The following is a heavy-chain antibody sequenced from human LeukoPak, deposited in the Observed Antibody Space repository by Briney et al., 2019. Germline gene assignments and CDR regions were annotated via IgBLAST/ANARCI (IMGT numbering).Heavy chain of an antibody. Sequence: ASVKVSCKASGYTFTSYDINWVRQAPGQGLEWMGIINPSGGSTSYAQKFQGRVTMTRDTSTSTVYMELSSLRPEDTAVYYCARDQGSMNYYGSGTNDDAFDIWGQGTMVTVSS. D-gene: IGHD3-10*01. CDR2: INPSGGST. CDR3: ARDQGSMNYYGSGTNDDAFDI. V-gene: IGHV1-46*01. CDR1: GYTFTSYD. J-gene: IGHJ3*02.